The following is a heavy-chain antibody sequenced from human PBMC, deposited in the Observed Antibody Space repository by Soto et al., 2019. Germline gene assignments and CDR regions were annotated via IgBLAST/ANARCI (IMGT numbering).Heavy chain of an antibody. D-gene: IGHD2-2*01. CDR3: AKVTSARVFYFGLDV. J-gene: IGHJ6*02. V-gene: IGHV3-23*01. Sequence: GGSLRLSCTASGFTFSSYAMSWVRQAPGKGLEWVSIISGSAGRTYYADSVKGRFTVSRDNSKNTLYLQMNSLRAEDTAVDYCAKVTSARVFYFGLDVWGQGTTVTVSS. CDR1: GFTFSSYA. CDR2: ISGSAGRT.